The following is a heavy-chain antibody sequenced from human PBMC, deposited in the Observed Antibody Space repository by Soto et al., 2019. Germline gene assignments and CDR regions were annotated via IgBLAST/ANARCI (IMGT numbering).Heavy chain of an antibody. D-gene: IGHD3-22*01. V-gene: IGHV1-18*04. J-gene: IGHJ5*02. CDR3: ARTKYYYDSSGYHNWFDP. CDR2: ISTYNGNI. Sequence: QVQLVQSGAEVKKPGASVKVSCKASGYTFTNYGISWVRQAPGQGLEWVGWISTYNGNIHYAQKFQGRVTMTTDTDTSAAYMALRSLRYDDTAVYYCARTKYYYDSSGYHNWFDPWGQGTLVTVSP. CDR1: GYTFTNYG.